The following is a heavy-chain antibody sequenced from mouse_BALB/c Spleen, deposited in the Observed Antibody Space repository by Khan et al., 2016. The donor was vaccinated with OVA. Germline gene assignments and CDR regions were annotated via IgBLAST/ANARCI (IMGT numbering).Heavy chain of an antibody. CDR1: GYSITSDYA. J-gene: IGHJ2*01. Sequence: VQLKESGPGLVKPSQSLSLTCTVTGYSITSDYAWNWIRQFPGNKLEWMGYISYSGSTSYNPSLKSRISITRDKSKNQFFLQLNSVTTEDTATYYFARSIMANWGQGTTLTVSS. V-gene: IGHV3-2*02. CDR3: ARSIMAN. CDR2: ISYSGST.